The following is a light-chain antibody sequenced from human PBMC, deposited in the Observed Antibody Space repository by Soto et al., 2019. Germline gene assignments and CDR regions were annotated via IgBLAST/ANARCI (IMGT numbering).Light chain of an antibody. Sequence: EIVLTQSPVTLSLSPRERATLSCRASQRITNNFLAWLQQKAVLAPRLLIYGASTRASAVPDRFSGGGSGTDFVLTIRRLEPKDFAVYYCQQYGRSPFTFGQRTKLQIK. CDR1: QRITNNF. J-gene: IGKJ2*01. V-gene: IGKV3-20*01. CDR3: QQYGRSPFT. CDR2: GAS.